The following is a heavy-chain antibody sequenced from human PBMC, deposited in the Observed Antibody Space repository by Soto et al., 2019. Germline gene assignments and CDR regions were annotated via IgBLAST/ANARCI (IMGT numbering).Heavy chain of an antibody. CDR3: ARGVPAAMFAFDI. V-gene: IGHV3-7*04. D-gene: IGHD2-2*01. Sequence: QSGGTLRLSCPASGFTSSSYWMSWVRQAPGKRLEGVANIKQDGSEKYYVDSVKGRFTISRDNAKHSLYLQMNSLRAEDTAVYYCARGVPAAMFAFDIWGQGTMVTVSS. CDR2: IKQDGSEK. J-gene: IGHJ3*02. CDR1: GFTSSSYW.